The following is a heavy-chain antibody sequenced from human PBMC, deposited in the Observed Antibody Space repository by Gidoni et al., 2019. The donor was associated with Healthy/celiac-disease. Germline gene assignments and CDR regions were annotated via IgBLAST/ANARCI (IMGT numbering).Heavy chain of an antibody. CDR2: IGSSGSTR. D-gene: IGHD5-12*01. J-gene: IGHJ6*02. Sequence: QVQLVESGGGLVKPGGSLRLSCAAAGFTFSDYYMSWIRQAPGKGLEWVSYIGSSGSTRYYADSVKGRFTISRDNAKNSLYLQMNSLRAEDTAVYYCARDRGYSGYENYGMDVWGQGTTVTVSS. V-gene: IGHV3-11*01. CDR3: ARDRGYSGYENYGMDV. CDR1: GFTFSDYY.